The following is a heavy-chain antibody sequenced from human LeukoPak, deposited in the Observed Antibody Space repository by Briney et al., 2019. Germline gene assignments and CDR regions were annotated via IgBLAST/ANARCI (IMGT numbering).Heavy chain of an antibody. Sequence: GGSLRLSCAASGFTVSSNYMSWVRQAPGKGLEGVSVIYSGGSTYYADSVKGRFTISRDNSKNTLYLQMNSLRAEDTAVYYCARVDYGSGNDYFDYWGQGTLVTVSS. J-gene: IGHJ4*02. D-gene: IGHD3-10*01. CDR1: GFTVSSNY. V-gene: IGHV3-53*01. CDR3: ARVDYGSGNDYFDY. CDR2: IYSGGST.